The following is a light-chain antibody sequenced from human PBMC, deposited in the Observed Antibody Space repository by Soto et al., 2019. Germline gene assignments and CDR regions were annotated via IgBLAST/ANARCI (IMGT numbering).Light chain of an antibody. J-gene: IGLJ1*01. CDR1: RSDVGGYKY. CDR3: CSYAGGTYFEV. Sequence: QSALTQPPSASGSPGQSVTISCTGTRSDVGGYKYVSWYQQHAGKAPKLIIYEVNKRPSGFPDRFSGSKSGNTAYLTVSGLQAEDEADYYCCSYAGGTYFEVFGTGTKLTVL. V-gene: IGLV2-8*01. CDR2: EVN.